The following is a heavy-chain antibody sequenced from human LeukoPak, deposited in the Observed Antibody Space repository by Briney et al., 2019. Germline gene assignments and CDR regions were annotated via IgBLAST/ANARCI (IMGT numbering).Heavy chain of an antibody. Sequence: GGSLSLSCAASGFTFSSYSVNWVRQAPGKGLEWVSVIYSGGSTYYADSVKGRFTISRDNSKNTLYLQMNSLRAEDTAMYYCAGAYGSGSYSAFDIWGQGTMVTVSS. CDR2: IYSGGST. CDR3: AGAYGSGSYSAFDI. D-gene: IGHD3-10*01. CDR1: GFTFSSYS. J-gene: IGHJ3*02. V-gene: IGHV3-66*02.